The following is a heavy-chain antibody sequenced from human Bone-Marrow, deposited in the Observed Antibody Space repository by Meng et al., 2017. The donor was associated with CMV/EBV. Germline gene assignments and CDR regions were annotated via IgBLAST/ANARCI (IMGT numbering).Heavy chain of an antibody. J-gene: IGHJ4*02. Sequence: SEPLSLTCTVSGYSITGPYYWGWIRQPPGKGLEWIGTIYHRGTTYYNPSLKSRATISVDTSKNQFSLKLSSVTAADTAVYYCAGDGYDTLDYWGQGTLVTVS. CDR3: AGDGYDTLDY. CDR2: IYHRGTT. CDR1: GYSITGPYY. V-gene: IGHV4-38-2*02. D-gene: IGHD2-15*01.